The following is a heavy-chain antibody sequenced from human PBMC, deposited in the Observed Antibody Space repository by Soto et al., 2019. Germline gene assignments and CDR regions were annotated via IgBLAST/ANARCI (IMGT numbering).Heavy chain of an antibody. CDR2: INSDGSST. CDR1: GFTFSSYW. V-gene: IGHV3-74*01. Sequence: LRLSCAASGFTFSSYWMHWVRQAPGKGLVWVSRINSDGSSTSYADSVKGRFTISRDNAKNTLYLQMNSLRAEDTAVYYCARGEYYDFWSGYWYYYYYGMDVWGQGTTVTVSS. J-gene: IGHJ6*02. D-gene: IGHD3-3*01. CDR3: ARGEYYDFWSGYWYYYYYGMDV.